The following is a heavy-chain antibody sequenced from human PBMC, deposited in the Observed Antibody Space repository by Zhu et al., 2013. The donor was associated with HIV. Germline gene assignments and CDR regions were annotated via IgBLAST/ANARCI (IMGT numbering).Heavy chain of an antibody. J-gene: IGHJ4*02. D-gene: IGHD4-17*01. Sequence: VQLQESGPGLVKPSETLSLTCTVSGGSISSSSYYWGWIRQPPGKGLEWIGSIYYRGSTYYNPSLKSRVTISVDTSKNQFSLKLSSVTAADTAVYYCARDGPHDYGDPRIDYWGQGTLVTVSS. V-gene: IGHV4-39*07. CDR3: ARDGPHDYGDPRIDY. CDR2: IYYRGST. CDR1: GGSISSSSYY.